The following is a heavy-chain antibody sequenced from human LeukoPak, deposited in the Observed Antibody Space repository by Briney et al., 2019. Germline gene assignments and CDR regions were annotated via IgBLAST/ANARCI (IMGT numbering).Heavy chain of an antibody. CDR1: GGSISSYY. V-gene: IGHV4-59*01. J-gene: IGHJ4*02. D-gene: IGHD3-22*01. CDR3: ARAETYYDSSGYYFDY. Sequence: SETLSLTCTVSGGSISSYYWSWIRQPPGKGLEWIGYIYYSGSTNYNPSLKSRVTISVDTSKNQFSLELSSVTAADTAVYYCARAETYYDSSGYYFDYWGQGTLVTVSS. CDR2: IYYSGST.